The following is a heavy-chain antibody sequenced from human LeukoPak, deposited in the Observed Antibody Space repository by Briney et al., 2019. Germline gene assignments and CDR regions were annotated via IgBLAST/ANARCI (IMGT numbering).Heavy chain of an antibody. Sequence: PSETLPLTCTVSGGSISSYYWSWIRQPAGKGLEWIGRIYTSGSTNYNPSLKSRVTMSVDTSKNQFSLKLSSVTAADTAVYYCASGIIAAAGTDWFDPWGQGTLVTVSS. J-gene: IGHJ5*02. CDR1: GGSISSYY. CDR2: IYTSGST. CDR3: ASGIIAAAGTDWFDP. V-gene: IGHV4-4*07. D-gene: IGHD6-13*01.